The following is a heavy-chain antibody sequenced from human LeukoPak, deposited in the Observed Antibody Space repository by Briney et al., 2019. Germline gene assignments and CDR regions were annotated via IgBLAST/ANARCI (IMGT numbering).Heavy chain of an antibody. J-gene: IGHJ4*02. V-gene: IGHV3-33*01. CDR1: GFTFSSYG. Sequence: PGGSLRLSCAASGFTFSSYGMHWVRQAPGKGLEWVAAIWYDGSNKYYADSVKGRFTISRDNSKNTLYLQMNSLRAEDTAVYYCARSFDWLSFFDYWGQGTLVTVSS. CDR2: IWYDGSNK. CDR3: ARSFDWLSFFDY. D-gene: IGHD3-9*01.